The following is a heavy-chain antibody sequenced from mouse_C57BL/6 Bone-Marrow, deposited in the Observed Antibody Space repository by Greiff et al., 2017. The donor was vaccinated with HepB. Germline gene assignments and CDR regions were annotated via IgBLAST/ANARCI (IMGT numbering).Heavy chain of an antibody. V-gene: IGHV5-4*03. D-gene: IGHD2-12*01. J-gene: IGHJ3*01. Sequence: EVKVVESGGGLVKPGGSLKLSCAASGFTFSSYAMSWVRQPPEKRLEWVATISDGGSYTYYPDNVKGRFTISRDNAKINLYLQISHLKSEDTAMYYCARPIPAWFAYWGQGTLVTVSA. CDR1: GFTFSSYA. CDR3: ARPIPAWFAY. CDR2: ISDGGSYT.